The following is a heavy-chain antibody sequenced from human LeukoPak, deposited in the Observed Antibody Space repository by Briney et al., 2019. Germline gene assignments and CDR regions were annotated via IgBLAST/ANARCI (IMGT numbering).Heavy chain of an antibody. Sequence: GASVKVSCKVSGYTLTELSMHWVRQAHGKGLERKGGFDLEDGETIYAQKFQGRVTMTEDTSTDTSYMELSSLRSEDTAVYYCATDSYYYGSGSYYNPVYCGQGTLVTVSS. CDR2: FDLEDGET. D-gene: IGHD3-10*01. V-gene: IGHV1-24*01. CDR3: ATDSYYYGSGSYYNPVY. J-gene: IGHJ4*02. CDR1: GYTLTELS.